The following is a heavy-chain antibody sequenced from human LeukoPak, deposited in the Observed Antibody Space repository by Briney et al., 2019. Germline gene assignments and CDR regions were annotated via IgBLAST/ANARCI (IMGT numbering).Heavy chain of an antibody. CDR3: ATAVAGTCFDY. J-gene: IGHJ4*02. CDR2: ISYDGSNK. D-gene: IGHD6-19*01. V-gene: IGHV3-30*03. Sequence: GRSLRLSCAASGFTFSSYGMHWVRQAPGKGLEWVAVISYDGSNKYYADSVKGRFTISRDNSKNTLYLQMNSRRAEDTAVYYCATAVAGTCFDYWGRGTLVTVSS. CDR1: GFTFSSYG.